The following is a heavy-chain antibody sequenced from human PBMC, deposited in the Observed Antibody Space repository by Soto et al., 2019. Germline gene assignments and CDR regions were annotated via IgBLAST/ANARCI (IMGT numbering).Heavy chain of an antibody. J-gene: IGHJ4*02. CDR3: ARVAY. CDR1: GVTLSRVS. Sequence: XGSMRLSCEAAGVTLSRVSMNWVRQVPGKGLEWVASISSASSETWYADSVKGRFIISRDNAQNSLFLQMNTLRPEDSAIYYCARVAYWGPGTQVTVSS. V-gene: IGHV3-21*01. CDR2: ISSASSET.